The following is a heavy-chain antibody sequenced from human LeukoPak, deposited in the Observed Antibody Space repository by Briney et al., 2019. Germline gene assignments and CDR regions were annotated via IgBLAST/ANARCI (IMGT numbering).Heavy chain of an antibody. V-gene: IGHV3-53*01. J-gene: IGHJ4*02. Sequence: GGSLRLSCAASGFTFSSNYMSWVRQAPGKGLEWVSVIYSGGSTYYADSVKGRFTISRDNSKNTLYLQMNSLRAEDTAVYYCARDREGGDYFDYWGQGTLVTVSS. CDR3: ARDREGGDYFDY. CDR2: IYSGGST. CDR1: GFTFSSNY.